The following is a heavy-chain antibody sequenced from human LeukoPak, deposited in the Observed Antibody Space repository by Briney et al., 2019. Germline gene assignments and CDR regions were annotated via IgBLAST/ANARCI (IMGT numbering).Heavy chain of an antibody. J-gene: IGHJ6*02. CDR2: ISSDGCLT. D-gene: IGHD1-14*01. V-gene: IGHV3-74*01. CDR3: SGPQSTIYGMDV. CDR1: GITFTTYW. Sequence: GGSLRLSCAVSGITFTTYWMHWVRQAPGKGPVWVSRISSDGCLTNYADSVKGRFTISRDNAKNTLYLQMNSLTAEDTAVYYCSGPQSTIYGMDVWGQGTTVTVSS.